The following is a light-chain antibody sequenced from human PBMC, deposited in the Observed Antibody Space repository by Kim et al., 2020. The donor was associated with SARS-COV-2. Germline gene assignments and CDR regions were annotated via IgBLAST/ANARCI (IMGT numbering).Light chain of an antibody. CDR3: QQYNVWPLA. J-gene: IGKJ4*01. CDR1: SRD. Sequence: SRDFAWSQQNPGQAPSLLLYCVPPRASGIPAAFTGSGCGTVFTLTISSLQSEDFAVYYCQQYNVWPLAFGGGTKLEI. V-gene: IGKV3-15*01. CDR2: CVP.